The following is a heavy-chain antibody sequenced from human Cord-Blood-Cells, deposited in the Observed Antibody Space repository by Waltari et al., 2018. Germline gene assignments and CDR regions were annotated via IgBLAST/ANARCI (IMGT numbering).Heavy chain of an antibody. V-gene: IGHV1-18*01. CDR1: GYTFTSSG. J-gene: IGHJ2*01. CDR2: ISAYNGNT. CDR3: ARLTANWGWYFDL. D-gene: IGHD7-27*01. Sequence: QVQLVQSGAEVKKPGASVKVSCKASGYTFTSSGISWVRQAPGQGLEWMGWISAYNGNTNNTQKLQGRVTMPTETSTSTAYMELRSLRSDDTAVYYCARLTANWGWYFDLWGRGTLVTVSS.